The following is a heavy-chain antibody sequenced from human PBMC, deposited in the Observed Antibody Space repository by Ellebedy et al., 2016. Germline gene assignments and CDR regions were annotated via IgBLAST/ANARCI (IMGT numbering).Heavy chain of an antibody. V-gene: IGHV3-15*07. D-gene: IGHD3-10*01. CDR2: IKSKTDGGTT. Sequence: GESLKISCAASGFTFSNAWMNWVRQAPGKGLEWVGRIKSKTDGGTTDYAAPVKGRFTISRDDSKNTLYLQMNSLKTEDTAVYYCTTDLPVVRGVIRTEGYFDLWGRGTLVTVSS. J-gene: IGHJ2*01. CDR3: TTDLPVVRGVIRTEGYFDL. CDR1: GFTFSNAW.